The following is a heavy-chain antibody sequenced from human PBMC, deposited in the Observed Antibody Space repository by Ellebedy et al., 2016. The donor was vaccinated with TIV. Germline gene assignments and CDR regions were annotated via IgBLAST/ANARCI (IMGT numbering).Heavy chain of an antibody. V-gene: IGHV3-74*01. J-gene: IGHJ4*02. Sequence: GGSLRLSCAASGFTFSSYGMHWVRQAPGKGLVWVSRINSDGSSTSYADSVKGRFTISRDNSKNTLYLQMNSLSVEDTAVYYCTTLGGPKVGAAIGDWGQGTLVTVSS. CDR1: GFTFSSYG. CDR2: INSDGSST. D-gene: IGHD1-26*01. CDR3: TTLGGPKVGAAIGD.